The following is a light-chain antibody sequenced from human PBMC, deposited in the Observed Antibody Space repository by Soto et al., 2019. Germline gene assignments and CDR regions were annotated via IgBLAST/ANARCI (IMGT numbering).Light chain of an antibody. CDR2: GAS. Sequence: EIVLTQSPGTLSLSPGERATLSCRASQSVSSSYLACYQQKPGQAPSLLIYGASRRATGIPDRFSGRGSGTGFLLTISRLEPEDFAVYYCQQYGSSPPWTFGQGTKVEI. J-gene: IGKJ1*01. CDR3: QQYGSSPPWT. V-gene: IGKV3-20*01. CDR1: QSVSSSY.